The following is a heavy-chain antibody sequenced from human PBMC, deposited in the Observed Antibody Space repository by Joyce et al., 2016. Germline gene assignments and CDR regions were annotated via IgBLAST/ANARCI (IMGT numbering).Heavy chain of an antibody. CDR2: IYLGGST. J-gene: IGHJ5*01. Sequence: QVQLQESGPGLVKPSGTLSLTCAVSGGSIGSAHWWSWVRQPPGKGLEWIGEIYLGGSTTYNPSLMSRVTISVDKSKNQLSLKMNSVTAADTAVYYCARNGAYSQDSWGQGTLVTVSS. V-gene: IGHV4-4*02. D-gene: IGHD5-12*01. CDR3: ARNGAYSQDS. CDR1: GGSIGSAHW.